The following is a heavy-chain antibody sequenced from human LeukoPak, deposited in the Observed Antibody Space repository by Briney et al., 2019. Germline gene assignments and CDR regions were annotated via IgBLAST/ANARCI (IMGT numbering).Heavy chain of an antibody. CDR2: ISGSGVST. CDR1: GFPSPSGLSFNNYA. Sequence: GGSLRLSCAASGFPSPSGLSFNNYAMAWVRQAPGKGLQWVSGISGSGVSTYYSESVKGRFTISRDNFRNTLYLQMSNLRAEDTALYYCAKGASSAWLLYWFDPWGQGTLGTVSS. D-gene: IGHD6-19*01. V-gene: IGHV3-23*01. J-gene: IGHJ5*02. CDR3: AKGASSAWLLYWFDP.